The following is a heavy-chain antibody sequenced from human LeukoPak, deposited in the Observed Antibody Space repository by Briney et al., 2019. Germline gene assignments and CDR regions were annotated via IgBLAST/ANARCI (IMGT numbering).Heavy chain of an antibody. CDR2: IRFDGSNE. Sequence: GRSLRLSCAASGFMFSSYAMHWVRQAPGKGLQWVALIRFDGSNEYLADSVGGRFTISRDNSKETLYLQINSLREEDTAVYFCVRDASGSSMGAFDVWGQGTMVVVSS. V-gene: IGHV3-30*04. CDR1: GFMFSSYA. CDR3: VRDASGSSMGAFDV. J-gene: IGHJ3*01. D-gene: IGHD1-26*01.